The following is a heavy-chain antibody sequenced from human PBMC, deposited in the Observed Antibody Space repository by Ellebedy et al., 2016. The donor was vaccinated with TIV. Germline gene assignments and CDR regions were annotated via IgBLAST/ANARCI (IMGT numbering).Heavy chain of an antibody. Sequence: AASVKVSCKASGYTFTSYYMHWVRQAPGQGLEWMGIINPSGGSTSYAQKFQGRVTITADKSTSTAYMELSSLRSEDTAVYYCARDQFRGVIVPSSWGQGTLVTVSS. CDR3: ARDQFRGVIVPSS. V-gene: IGHV1-46*01. CDR2: INPSGGST. CDR1: GYTFTSYY. D-gene: IGHD3-16*02. J-gene: IGHJ4*02.